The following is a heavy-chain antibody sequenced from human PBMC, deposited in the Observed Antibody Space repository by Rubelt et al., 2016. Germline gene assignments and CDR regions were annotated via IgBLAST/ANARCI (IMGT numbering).Heavy chain of an antibody. CDR1: GLTFSSSA. CDR2: ISYDGSNK. Sequence: GLTFSSSAMHWVRQAPDKGLEWLAVISYDGSNKYYADSVKGRFTISRDNSKNTLYLQMNSLRAEDTALYYCAKGPRGLWYFDLWGRGTLVTVSS. V-gene: IGHV3-30*04. J-gene: IGHJ2*01. CDR3: AKGPRGLWYFDL.